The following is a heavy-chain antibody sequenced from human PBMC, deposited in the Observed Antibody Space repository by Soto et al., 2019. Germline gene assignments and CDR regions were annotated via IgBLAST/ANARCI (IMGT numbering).Heavy chain of an antibody. CDR1: GGSISSSIYY. J-gene: IGHJ4*02. CDR2: IYYSGST. V-gene: IGHV4-39*01. CDR3: ARLKPSYYYDSSGYYYDY. D-gene: IGHD3-22*01. Sequence: RSLTCTVSGGSISSSIYYWGWIRQPPGKGLEWIGSIYYSGSTYYNPSLKSRVTISVDTSKNQFSLKLSSVTAADTAVYYCARLKPSYYYDSSGYYYDYWGQGTLVTVSS.